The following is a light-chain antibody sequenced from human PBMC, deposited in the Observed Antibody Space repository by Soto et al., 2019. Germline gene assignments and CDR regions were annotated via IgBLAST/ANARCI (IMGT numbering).Light chain of an antibody. V-gene: IGLV1-40*01. Sequence: QSVLTQPPSXXGAPXXRXTISCTGSSSNIGAGYDVHWYQQLPGTAPKLLIYGNSNRPSGVPDRFSGSKSGTSASLAITGLQAEDEADYYCQSYDSSLSGWVFGGGTKLTVL. CDR3: QSYDSSLSGWV. CDR1: SSNIGAGYD. CDR2: GNS. J-gene: IGLJ3*02.